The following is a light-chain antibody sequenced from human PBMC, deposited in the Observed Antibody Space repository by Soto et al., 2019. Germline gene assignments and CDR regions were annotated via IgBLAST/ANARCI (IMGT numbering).Light chain of an antibody. CDR3: QQYGSSPLT. CDR1: QSVSSSY. J-gene: IGKJ4*01. V-gene: IGKV3-20*01. Sequence: EMVLTQSPGTLSLSPGERATLSCRASQSVSSSYLAWYQQQPGQAPRLLIYGASSRATGIPDRFSGSGSGTGFTLTISSLEPEDFPVYYCQQYGSSPLTFGGGTKVEIK. CDR2: GAS.